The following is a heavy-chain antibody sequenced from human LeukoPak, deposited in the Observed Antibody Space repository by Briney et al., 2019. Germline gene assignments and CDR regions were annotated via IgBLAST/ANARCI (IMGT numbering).Heavy chain of an antibody. D-gene: IGHD3-10*01. CDR1: GFTVSSNY. V-gene: IGHV3-53*01. J-gene: IGHJ3*02. Sequence: GGSLRLSCAASGFTVSSNYMNWVRQAPGKGLEWVSVIYSGGSTYYADSVKGRFTISRDNSKNMLYLQMNNLRAEDTAVYYCARERITMVRGILDDAFDIWGQGTMVTVSS. CDR2: IYSGGST. CDR3: ARERITMVRGILDDAFDI.